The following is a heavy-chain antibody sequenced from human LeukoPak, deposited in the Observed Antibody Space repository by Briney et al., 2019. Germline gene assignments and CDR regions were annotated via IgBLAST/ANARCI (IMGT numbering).Heavy chain of an antibody. D-gene: IGHD6-19*01. J-gene: IGHJ5*01. Sequence: GGSLRLSCAASGFIFTDYYMSWIRQAPGKGLEWVSFIDSSSTSTNYVDSVKGRFSISRDNAKNSLYLQMNSLRVEDTAVYYCARGILSSDWYDSWGQGTLVTVSS. CDR1: GFIFTDYY. V-gene: IGHV3-11*06. CDR2: IDSSSTST. CDR3: ARGILSSDWYDS.